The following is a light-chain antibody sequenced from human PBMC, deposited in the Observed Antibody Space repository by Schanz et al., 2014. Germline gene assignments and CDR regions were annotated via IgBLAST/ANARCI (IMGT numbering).Light chain of an antibody. V-gene: IGKV3-20*01. CDR2: GAS. CDR1: RSISGSY. CDR3: HQYGSAPIT. J-gene: IGKJ5*01. Sequence: EIVLTQSPGTLSLSVGHRATLGCRASRSISGSYLAWYQQTPGQPPRLIVYGASKRATGIPDRFRGDGSGTDFTLTISRLEPEDFAVFFCHQYGSAPITFGQGTRLDI.